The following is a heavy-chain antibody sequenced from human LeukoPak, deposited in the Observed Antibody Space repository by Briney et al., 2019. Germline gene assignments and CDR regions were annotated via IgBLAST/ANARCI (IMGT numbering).Heavy chain of an antibody. J-gene: IGHJ4*02. CDR1: GFTFSSYW. CDR3: ARGGNYVQEPFDY. CDR2: IDSDGSNT. D-gene: IGHD1-26*01. V-gene: IGHV3-74*01. Sequence: GRSLRLSCAASGFTFSSYWIHWVRQAPGKGLVWVSDIDSDGSNTNYADSVKGRFTISRDNAKNTLYLQMNSLRAEDTAVYFCARGGNYVQEPFDYWGQGTLVTVSS.